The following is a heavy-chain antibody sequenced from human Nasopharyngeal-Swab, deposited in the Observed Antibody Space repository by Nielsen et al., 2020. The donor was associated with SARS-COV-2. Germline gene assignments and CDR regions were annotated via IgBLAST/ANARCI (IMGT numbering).Heavy chain of an antibody. Sequence: RQAPGKGLEWIGEINHSGSTNYNPSLKSRVTISVDTSKNQFSLKLSSVTAADTAVYYCARGTVYYYDSSGYYYYYYYSMDVWGQGTTVTVSS. D-gene: IGHD3-22*01. CDR3: ARGTVYYYDSSGYYYYYYYSMDV. J-gene: IGHJ6*02. CDR2: INHSGST. V-gene: IGHV4-34*01.